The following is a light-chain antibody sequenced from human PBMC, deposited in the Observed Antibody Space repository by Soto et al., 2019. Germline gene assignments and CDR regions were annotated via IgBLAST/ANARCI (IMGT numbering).Light chain of an antibody. CDR3: SSYTSPSTYV. V-gene: IGLV2-18*02. Sequence: QSALTQPPSVSGSPGQSVTISCTGTSSDVGSYNRVSWYQQPPGTAPKLMIYEVSNRPSGVPDRFSGSKSGNTASLTISGLQAADEADYYCSSYTSPSTYVFGTGTKVTVL. CDR1: SSDVGSYNR. J-gene: IGLJ1*01. CDR2: EVS.